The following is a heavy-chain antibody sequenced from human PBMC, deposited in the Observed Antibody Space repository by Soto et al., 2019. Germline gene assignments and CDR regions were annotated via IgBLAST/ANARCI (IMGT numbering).Heavy chain of an antibody. CDR1: GDSVSSNSAA. CDR2: TYYRSKWYS. J-gene: IGHJ4*02. V-gene: IGHV6-1*01. D-gene: IGHD3-3*02. Sequence: SQTLSLTCAISGDSVSSNSAAWPWIRQSPSRGLEWLGRTYYRSKWYSAYAVSVKSRITINPDTSMNQFSLQLNSVTPEDTAVYYCARGPGVLANWGQGILVTVSS. CDR3: ARGPGVLAN.